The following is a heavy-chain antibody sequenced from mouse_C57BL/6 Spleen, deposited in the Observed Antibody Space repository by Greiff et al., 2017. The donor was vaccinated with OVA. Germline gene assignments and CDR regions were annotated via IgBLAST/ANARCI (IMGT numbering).Heavy chain of an antibody. CDR3: NYGSSWDALDY. V-gene: IGHV10-3*01. D-gene: IGHD1-1*01. J-gene: IGHJ4*01. Sequence: EVKLMESGGGLVQPKGSLKLSCAASGFTFNTYAMHWVRQAPGTGLEWVARIRSKSSNYATYYADSVKDRLTISRDDSQSMLYLQTNNLKTEDTAMYDCNYGSSWDALDYWGQGTSVTVSS. CDR1: GFTFNTYA. CDR2: IRSKSSNYAT.